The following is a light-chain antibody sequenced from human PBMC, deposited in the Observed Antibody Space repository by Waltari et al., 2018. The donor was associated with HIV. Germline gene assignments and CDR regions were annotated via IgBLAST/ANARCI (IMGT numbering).Light chain of an antibody. J-gene: IGLJ3*02. CDR1: SRDVGGSKY. V-gene: IGLV2-8*01. Sequence: QSALTQPPSASGSPGQSVPISCTGPSRDVGGSKYSSWFQQHPGKAPKLMIYEVNQRPSGVPDRFSGSNSATTASLTVSGLQADDEADYYCNSYAGSNNWVFGGGTKLTFL. CDR3: NSYAGSNNWV. CDR2: EVN.